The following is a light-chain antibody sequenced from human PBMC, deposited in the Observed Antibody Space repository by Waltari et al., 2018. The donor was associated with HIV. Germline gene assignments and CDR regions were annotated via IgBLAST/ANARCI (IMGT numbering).Light chain of an antibody. J-gene: IGLJ2*01. Sequence: QSVLTQPPSVSGAPGQRVTISCTGSSSNIGAGYDVHWYQHLPGTAPKLLIWGNSNRPSGVPDRFSGSKSGTSASLAITGLQAEDEADYYCQSYNSSLSGGDVVFGGGTKLTVL. V-gene: IGLV1-40*01. CDR2: GNS. CDR1: SSNIGAGYD. CDR3: QSYNSSLSGGDVV.